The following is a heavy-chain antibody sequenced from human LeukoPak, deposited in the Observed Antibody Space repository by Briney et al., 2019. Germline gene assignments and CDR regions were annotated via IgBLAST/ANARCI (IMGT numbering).Heavy chain of an antibody. CDR2: ISYDGSNK. J-gene: IGHJ6*02. CDR3: ARGTGSPYYYYGMDV. Sequence: GGSLRLSCAASGFTFSSYAMHWVRQAPGKGLEWVAVISYDGSNKYYADSVKDRFTISRDNSKNTLYLQMNSLRAEDTAVYYCARGTGSPYYYYGMDVWGQGTTVTVSS. D-gene: IGHD1-1*01. V-gene: IGHV3-30-3*01. CDR1: GFTFSSYA.